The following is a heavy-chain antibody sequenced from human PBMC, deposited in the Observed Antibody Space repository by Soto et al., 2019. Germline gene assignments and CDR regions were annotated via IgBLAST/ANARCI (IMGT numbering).Heavy chain of an antibody. D-gene: IGHD2-2*01. V-gene: IGHV4-59*08. CDR2: IYYSGST. J-gene: IGHJ5*02. Sequence: ETLSLTCTVSGGSISSYYWSWIRQPPGKGLEWIGYIYYSGSTNYNPSLKSRVTISVDTSKNQFSLKLSSVTAADTAVYYCARGYCSSTSCRDHWFDPWGRGTLVIGSA. CDR3: ARGYCSSTSCRDHWFDP. CDR1: GGSISSYY.